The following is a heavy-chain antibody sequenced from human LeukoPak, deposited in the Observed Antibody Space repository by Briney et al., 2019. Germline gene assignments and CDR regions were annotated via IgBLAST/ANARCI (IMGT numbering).Heavy chain of an antibody. J-gene: IGHJ6*02. Sequence: PSETLSLTCTVSGGSISIYYWSWIRQPAGKGLEWIGRIYTSGSTNYNPSLKSRVTMSVDTSKNQFSLKLSSVTAADTAVYYCARDYHLPIWFGESYGMDVWGQGTTVTVSS. D-gene: IGHD3-10*01. V-gene: IGHV4-4*07. CDR3: ARDYHLPIWFGESYGMDV. CDR1: GGSISIYY. CDR2: IYTSGST.